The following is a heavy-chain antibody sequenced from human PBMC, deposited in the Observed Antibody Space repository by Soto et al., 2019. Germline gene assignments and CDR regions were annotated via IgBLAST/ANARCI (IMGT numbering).Heavy chain of an antibody. CDR1: GFTFDDYA. CDR3: AKASGYSSSYYFDY. V-gene: IGHV3-43D*03. J-gene: IGHJ4*02. Sequence: GGSLRLSCAASGFTFDDYAMHWVRQAPGKGLEWVSLISWDGGSTYYADSVKGRFTISRDNSKNSLYLQMNSLRAEDTALYYCAKASGYSSSYYFDYWGQGTLVTVSS. CDR2: ISWDGGST. D-gene: IGHD6-6*01.